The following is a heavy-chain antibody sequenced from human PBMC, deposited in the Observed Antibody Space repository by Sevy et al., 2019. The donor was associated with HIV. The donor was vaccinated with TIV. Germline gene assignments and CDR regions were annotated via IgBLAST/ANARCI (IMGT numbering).Heavy chain of an antibody. D-gene: IGHD6-6*01. J-gene: IGHJ5*02. CDR1: GFTFSSYG. V-gene: IGHV3-30*18. Sequence: GGSLRLSCAASGFTFSSYGMHWVRQAPGKGLEWVAVISYDGSNKYYADSVKGRFTISRDNSKNTLYLQMNSLRAEDTAVYYCAKDRRPYSSSSIAWFDPWGQGTLVTVSS. CDR3: AKDRRPYSSSSIAWFDP. CDR2: ISYDGSNK.